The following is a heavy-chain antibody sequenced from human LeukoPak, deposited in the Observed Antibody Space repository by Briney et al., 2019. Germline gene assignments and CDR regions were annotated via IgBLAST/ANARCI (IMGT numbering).Heavy chain of an antibody. CDR1: GFTFSRYS. CDR2: INIGGDDT. CDR3: AKQWVDC. D-gene: IGHD1-26*01. Sequence: GGSLRLSCVASGFTFSRYSMTWVRQAPGKGLEWVSAINIGGDDTYYADSVRGRFTISRDNSKNTLYLQMNSLRAEDTAVYYCAKQWVDCWGQGTLVTVSS. V-gene: IGHV3-23*01. J-gene: IGHJ4*02.